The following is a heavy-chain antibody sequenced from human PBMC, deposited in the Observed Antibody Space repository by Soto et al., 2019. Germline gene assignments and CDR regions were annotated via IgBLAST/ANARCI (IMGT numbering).Heavy chain of an antibody. CDR3: ANALEGQYYYGMDV. J-gene: IGHJ6*02. V-gene: IGHV3-9*01. CDR1: GFTFSNYA. CDR2: ISWNGATM. Sequence: GGSLRLSCAASGFTFSNYAMSWVRQAPGKGLEWVSGISWNGATMGYADSVKGRFTISRDNAKNSLYLQMNSLRAEDTALYYCANALEGQYYYGMDVWGQGTTVTVSS.